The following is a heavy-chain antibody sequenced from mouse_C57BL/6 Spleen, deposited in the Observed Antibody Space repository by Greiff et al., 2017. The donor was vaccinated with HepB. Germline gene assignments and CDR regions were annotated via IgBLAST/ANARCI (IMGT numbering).Heavy chain of an antibody. CDR3: ARDYYGSRDYFDY. V-gene: IGHV5-4*01. Sequence: EVQRVESGGGLVKPGGSLKLSCAASGFTFSSYAMSWVRQTPEKRLEWVATISDGGSYTYYPDNVKGRFTISRDNAKNNLYLQMSHLKSEDTAMYYCARDYYGSRDYFDYWGQGTTLTVSS. J-gene: IGHJ2*01. CDR2: ISDGGSYT. D-gene: IGHD1-1*01. CDR1: GFTFSSYA.